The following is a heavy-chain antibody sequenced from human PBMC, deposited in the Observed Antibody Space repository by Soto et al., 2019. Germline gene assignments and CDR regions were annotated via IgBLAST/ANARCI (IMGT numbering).Heavy chain of an antibody. V-gene: IGHV3-30*18. CDR3: AKDNCISTSCYRLYNWFDP. CDR1: GFTFSSYG. D-gene: IGHD2-2*01. J-gene: IGHJ5*02. CDR2: ISYGGSNK. Sequence: QVQLVESGGGVVQPGRSLRLSCAASGFTFSSYGMHWVRQAPGKGLEWVAVISYGGSNKYYADSVKGRFTISRDNSKNTLYLQMNNLRAEDTAVYYCAKDNCISTSCYRLYNWFDPWVQGTLVTVSS.